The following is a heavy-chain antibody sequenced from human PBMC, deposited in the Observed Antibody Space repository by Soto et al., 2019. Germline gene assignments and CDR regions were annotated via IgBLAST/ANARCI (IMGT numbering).Heavy chain of an antibody. D-gene: IGHD2-2*01. Sequence: PGGSLRLSCAASGFTFSSYAMNWVRQAPGKGLEWVALISYDGSNKYYADSVKGRFTISRDSSKNTLYLQMNSLRAADTAVYYFGRCSIAGCHLGSDYWGQGPLVPVSS. V-gene: IGHV3-30-3*01. CDR3: GRCSIAGCHLGSDY. J-gene: IGHJ4*02. CDR1: GFTFSSYA. CDR2: ISYDGSNK.